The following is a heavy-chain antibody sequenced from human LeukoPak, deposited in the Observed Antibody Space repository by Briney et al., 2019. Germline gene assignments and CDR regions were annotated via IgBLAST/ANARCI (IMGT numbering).Heavy chain of an antibody. V-gene: IGHV4-61*02. D-gene: IGHD3-3*01. CDR1: GGSISSGSYY. CDR2: IYTSGST. Sequence: SETLSLTCTASGGSISSGSYYWSWIRQPAGKGLEWIGRIYTSGSTNYNPSLKSRATISVDTSKNQFSLKLSSVTAADTAVYYCASLARAHRWRPNYYMDVWGKGTTVTISS. CDR3: ASLARAHRWRPNYYMDV. J-gene: IGHJ6*03.